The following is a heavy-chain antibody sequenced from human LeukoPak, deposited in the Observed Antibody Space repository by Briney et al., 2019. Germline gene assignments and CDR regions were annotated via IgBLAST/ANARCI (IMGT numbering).Heavy chain of an antibody. J-gene: IGHJ3*02. CDR2: IRYDGRNK. V-gene: IGHV3-30*02. CDR3: AKGEVVVVVAATDSGAFDI. CDR1: GFTFSSYG. D-gene: IGHD2-15*01. Sequence: GGSLRLSCAASGFTFSSYGMHWVRQAPGKGLEWVAFIRYDGRNKYYADSVKGRFTISRDNSKNTLYVQMNSLRAEDTAVYYCAKGEVVVVVAATDSGAFDIWGQGTMVTVSS.